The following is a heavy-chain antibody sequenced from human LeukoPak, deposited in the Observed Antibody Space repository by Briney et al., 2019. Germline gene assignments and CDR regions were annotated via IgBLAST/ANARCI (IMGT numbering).Heavy chain of an antibody. D-gene: IGHD4-23*01. J-gene: IGHJ4*02. CDR1: GGSFSGYY. Sequence: PSETLSLTCAVYGGSFSGYYWSWIRQPPGKGLEWIREINHSGSTNYNPSLKRRVTISVDTSKNQFSLKLSSVTAADTAVYYCARGPMVVRDWGQGTLVTVSS. CDR3: ARGPMVVRD. CDR2: INHSGST. V-gene: IGHV4-34*01.